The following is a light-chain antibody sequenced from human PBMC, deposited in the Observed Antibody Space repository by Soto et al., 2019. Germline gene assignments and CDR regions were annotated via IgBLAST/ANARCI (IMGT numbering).Light chain of an antibody. CDR3: AAWDDSLSGRNV. CDR1: SSNIGSNY. CDR2: SNN. Sequence: QSVLTQPPSASGTPGQRVTISCSGSSSNIGSNYVYWYQQLPGTAPKLLIYSNNQRPSGVPDRFSGSKSGTSASLAISGLRSEDEADYYCAAWDDSLSGRNVFRTGTKVTVL. V-gene: IGLV1-47*02. J-gene: IGLJ1*01.